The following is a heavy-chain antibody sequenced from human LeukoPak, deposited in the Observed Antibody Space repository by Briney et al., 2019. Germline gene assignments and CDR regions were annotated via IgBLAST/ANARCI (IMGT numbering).Heavy chain of an antibody. D-gene: IGHD5-12*01. V-gene: IGHV4-39*07. CDR1: GGSISSSSYY. CDR3: ARSGSGYLRYYFDY. J-gene: IGHJ4*02. Sequence: SETLSLTCTVSGGSISSSSYYWGWIRQPPGKGLDWIGSMYSSGSTYYNPSLRSRVTLSADTSKNQFSLKLSSVTAADTAVYYCARSGSGYLRYYFDYWGQGTLVTVSA. CDR2: MYSSGST.